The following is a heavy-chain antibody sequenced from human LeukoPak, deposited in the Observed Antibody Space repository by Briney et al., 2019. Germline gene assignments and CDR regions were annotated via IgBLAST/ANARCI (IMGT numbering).Heavy chain of an antibody. V-gene: IGHV3-30*04. J-gene: IGHJ4*02. Sequence: PGRSLRLSCAASGFTFSGYAMHWVRQAPGKGLEWVAVISYDGSNKYYADSVKGRFTISRDNSKNTLYLQMNSLRVEDTAVYYCARDPHSSGWYYFDYWGQRALVTVSS. D-gene: IGHD6-19*01. CDR3: ARDPHSSGWYYFDY. CDR1: GFTFSGYA. CDR2: ISYDGSNK.